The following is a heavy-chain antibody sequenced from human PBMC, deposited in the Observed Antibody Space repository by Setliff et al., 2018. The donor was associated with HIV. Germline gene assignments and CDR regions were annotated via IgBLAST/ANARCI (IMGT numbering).Heavy chain of an antibody. CDR3: ARFLGFLDY. D-gene: IGHD3-10*01. CDR1: GGSINSTSYY. CDR2: IYHTGST. J-gene: IGHJ4*01. V-gene: IGHV4-39*01. Sequence: PSETLSLTCTVSGGSINSTSYYWGWIRQPPGNGLEWIGSIYHTGSTYYKPSLKSRVTISVDTSKNQFSLRLNSVTAADTAVYYCARFLGFLDYWGHGNLVTVSS.